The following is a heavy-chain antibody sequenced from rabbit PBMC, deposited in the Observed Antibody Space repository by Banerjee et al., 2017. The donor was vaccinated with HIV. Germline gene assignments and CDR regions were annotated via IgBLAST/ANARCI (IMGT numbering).Heavy chain of an antibody. J-gene: IGHJ6*01. Sequence: QEQLVESGGGLVQPGGSLKLSCKASGFDFSSYGVSWVRQAPGKGLEWIACINTSSGNTVYASWAKGRFTISKPSSTTVTLQMTSLTAADTATYFCARHVHFVGSDLWGQGTLVTVS. CDR2: INTSSGNT. D-gene: IGHD3-1*01. CDR3: ARHVHFVGSDL. V-gene: IGHV1S45*01. CDR1: GFDFSSYG.